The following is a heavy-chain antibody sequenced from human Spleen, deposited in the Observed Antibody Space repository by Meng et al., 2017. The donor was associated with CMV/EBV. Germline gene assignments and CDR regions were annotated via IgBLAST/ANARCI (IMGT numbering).Heavy chain of an antibody. V-gene: IGHV3-21*01. J-gene: IGHJ4*02. CDR1: GFTFSGYS. CDR2: VTSTSSNT. Sequence: GESLKISCVASGFTFSGYSMNWVRQTPGKGLEWVSSVTSTSSNTYYSDSVKGRFTISRDNAKNTLYLQMNSLRAEDTAVYYCAREGLLSDFWSGYHAYYFDYWGQGTLVTVSS. CDR3: AREGLLSDFWSGYHAYYFDY. D-gene: IGHD3-3*01.